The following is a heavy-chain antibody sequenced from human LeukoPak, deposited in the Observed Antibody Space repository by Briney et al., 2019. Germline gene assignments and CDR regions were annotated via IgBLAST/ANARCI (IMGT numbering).Heavy chain of an antibody. CDR2: ITGSGTTI. Sequence: GSLRLSCAASGFPFSDYSMTWIRQAPGKGLEWVSYITGSGTTIYYADSVKGRFTISRDNAKNSVYLQMNSLRAEDTAVYYCARDQYDTWSRRGNFDSWGQGTLVIVSS. J-gene: IGHJ4*02. CDR3: ARDQYDTWSRRGNFDS. CDR1: GFPFSDYS. V-gene: IGHV3-11*01. D-gene: IGHD3-3*01.